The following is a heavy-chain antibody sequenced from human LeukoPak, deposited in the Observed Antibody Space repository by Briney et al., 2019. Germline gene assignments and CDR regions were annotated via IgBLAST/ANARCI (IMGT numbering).Heavy chain of an antibody. D-gene: IGHD2-2*03. V-gene: IGHV1-8*03. CDR3: ARVFVDIVVVPAAYYYYMDV. Sequence: WASVKVSCKASGYTFTSYDINWVRQATGQGLEWMGWMNPNSGNTGYAQKFQGRVTITRNTSISTAYMELSSLRSEDTAVYYCARVFVDIVVVPAAYYYYMDVWGKGTTVTVSS. CDR2: MNPNSGNT. CDR1: GYTFTSYD. J-gene: IGHJ6*03.